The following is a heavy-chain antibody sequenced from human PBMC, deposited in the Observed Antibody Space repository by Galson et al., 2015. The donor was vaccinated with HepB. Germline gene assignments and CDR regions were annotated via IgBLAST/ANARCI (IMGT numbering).Heavy chain of an antibody. CDR2: IVVGSGKT. Sequence: SVKVSCKASGFTFTSSAVQWVRQARGQRLEWIGWIVVGSGKTNYAQKFQERVTITRDTSTSTAYMELSSLRSEDTAVHYCAAEGSVDDAFDLWGQGTMVTVSS. D-gene: IGHD5/OR15-5a*01. CDR3: AAEGSVDDAFDL. CDR1: GFTFTSSA. J-gene: IGHJ3*01. V-gene: IGHV1-58*01.